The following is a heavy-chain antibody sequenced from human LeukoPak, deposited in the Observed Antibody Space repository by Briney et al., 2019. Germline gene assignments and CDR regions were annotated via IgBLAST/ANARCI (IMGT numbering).Heavy chain of an antibody. Sequence: ASVKVSCKASGYTFTCYGISWVRQAPGQGLEWMGWISAYNGNTNYAQKLQGRVTMTTDTSTSTAYMELRSLRSDDTAVYYCARDDYGDSSRWFDPWGQGTLVTVSS. D-gene: IGHD4-17*01. CDR3: ARDDYGDSSRWFDP. J-gene: IGHJ5*02. CDR2: ISAYNGNT. V-gene: IGHV1-18*04. CDR1: GYTFTCYG.